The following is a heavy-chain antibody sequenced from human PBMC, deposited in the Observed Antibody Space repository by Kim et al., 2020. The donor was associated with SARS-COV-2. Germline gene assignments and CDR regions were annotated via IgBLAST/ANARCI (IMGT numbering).Heavy chain of an antibody. CDR1: GYSFTTYW. CDR3: ARHVELGYISARPEYGMDV. Sequence: GESLKISCKGSGYSFTTYWIGWVRQMPGKGLEWMGTIYPGDSDTRYSPSFQGQVTISADQSISTAYLQWSSLKASDTAMYYCARHVELGYISARPEYGMDVWGQGTTVTVSS. CDR2: IYPGDSDT. J-gene: IGHJ6*02. D-gene: IGHD6-6*01. V-gene: IGHV5-51*01.